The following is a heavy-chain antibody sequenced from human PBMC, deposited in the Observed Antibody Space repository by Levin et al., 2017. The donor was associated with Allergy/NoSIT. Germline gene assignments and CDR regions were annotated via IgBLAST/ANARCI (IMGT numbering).Heavy chain of an antibody. D-gene: IGHD3-10*01. J-gene: IGHJ3*02. CDR3: AKDLYTVLWFRELEPDDAFDI. CDR2: ISGSGDST. CDR1: GFTFSSYA. Sequence: PGGSLRLSCAASGFTFSSYAMSWVRQAPGKGLEWVSGISGSGDSTYYADSVKGRFTISRDNSKNTLYLQMNSLRAEDTAVYYCAKDLYTVLWFRELEPDDAFDIWGQGTMVTVSS. V-gene: IGHV3-23*01.